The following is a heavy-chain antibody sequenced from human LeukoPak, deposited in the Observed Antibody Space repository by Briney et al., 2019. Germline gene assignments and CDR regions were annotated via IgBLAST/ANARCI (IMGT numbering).Heavy chain of an antibody. CDR1: GFTFSSYA. J-gene: IGHJ4*02. CDR3: AKDVRVATPGYFDY. CDR2: ISGSGAST. D-gene: IGHD5-12*01. Sequence: TGGSLRLSCAASGFTFSSYAMSWVRQAPGKGLEWVSGISGSGASTYYGDSVKGRFTISRDNSKNTLYLQMNSLRAEDTAVYYCAKDVRVATPGYFDYWGQGTLVTVSS. V-gene: IGHV3-23*01.